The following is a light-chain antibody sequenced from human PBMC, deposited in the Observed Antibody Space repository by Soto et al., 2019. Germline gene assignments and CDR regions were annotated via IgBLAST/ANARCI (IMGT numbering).Light chain of an antibody. V-gene: IGLV1-40*01. CDR2: GDS. CDR1: SSNIGRGYA. Sequence: QSVLTQPPSVSGAPGQRVTISCTGSSSNIGRGYAVHWYQQFPGSAPRLLLSGDSNRPSGVPDRFSGSRSGTSASLAITGLQAEDEADYYCQTFDSSLTISWVFGGGTQLTVL. J-gene: IGLJ3*02. CDR3: QTFDSSLTISWV.